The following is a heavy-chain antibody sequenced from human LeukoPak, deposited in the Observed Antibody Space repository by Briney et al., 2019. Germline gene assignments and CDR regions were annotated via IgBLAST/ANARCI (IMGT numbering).Heavy chain of an antibody. Sequence: GGSLRLSCAASGFTFSSYAMSWVRQAPGKGLEWVSAITGSGGSTYYADSVKGRFTISRDNSKNTLYLQMNSLRAEDTAVYYSAKVLSGVLRGNFDYWGQGTLVTVSS. J-gene: IGHJ4*02. V-gene: IGHV3-23*01. CDR1: GFTFSSYA. CDR2: ITGSGGST. D-gene: IGHD3-10*01. CDR3: AKVLSGVLRGNFDY.